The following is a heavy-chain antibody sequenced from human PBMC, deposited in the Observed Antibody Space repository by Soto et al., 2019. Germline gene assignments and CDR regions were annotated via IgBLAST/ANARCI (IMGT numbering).Heavy chain of an antibody. CDR1: GGSISSYY. D-gene: IGHD3-9*01. V-gene: IGHV4-59*01. Sequence: SETLSLTCTVSGGSISSYYWSWIRQPPGKGLEWIGYIYYSGSTNYNPSLKSRVTISVDTSKNQFSLKLSSVTAADTAVYYCARVGYDILTGYYTPFYGMDVWGQGTTVTVSS. CDR3: ARVGYDILTGYYTPFYGMDV. J-gene: IGHJ6*02. CDR2: IYYSGST.